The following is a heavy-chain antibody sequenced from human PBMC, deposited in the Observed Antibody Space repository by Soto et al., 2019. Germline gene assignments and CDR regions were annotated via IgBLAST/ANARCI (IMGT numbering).Heavy chain of an antibody. CDR1: GGTFSSYV. Sequence: PVKVSCKGSGGTFSSYVISGVRQTPRQELEWMGGIIPIFGTANYAQKCQGRVTITADESTSTAYMELSSLRSEDTAVYYCAGVTIFEVVRPYYCYGMDFWGQGTTDTVSS. D-gene: IGHD3-3*01. CDR3: AGVTIFEVVRPYYCYGMDF. CDR2: IIPIFGTA. J-gene: IGHJ6*02. V-gene: IGHV1-69*13.